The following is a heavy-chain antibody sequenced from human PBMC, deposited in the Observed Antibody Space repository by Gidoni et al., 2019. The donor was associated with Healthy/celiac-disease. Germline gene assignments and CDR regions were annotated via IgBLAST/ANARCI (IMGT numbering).Heavy chain of an antibody. CDR2: IKSKNEGGTT. D-gene: IGHD4-17*01. Sequence: EVQLVESGVGLVKPGGSLRLSCAASGFTFSNAWRSWVRQAPGKGLEWVGRIKSKNEGGTTDYAAPVKGRFTISRDDSKNTLYLQMNSLKTEDTAVDYCTTGPYGDYDYWGQGTLVTVSS. V-gene: IGHV3-15*01. CDR3: TTGPYGDYDY. CDR1: GFTFSNAW. J-gene: IGHJ4*02.